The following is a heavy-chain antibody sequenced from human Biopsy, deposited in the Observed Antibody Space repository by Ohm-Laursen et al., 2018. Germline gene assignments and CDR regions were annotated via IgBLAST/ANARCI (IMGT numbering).Heavy chain of an antibody. CDR2: IYYSGST. CDR1: GGSIGSFF. D-gene: IGHD1-26*01. CDR3: ARVGAGAPSIGYFDY. Sequence: SDTLSLTCTVSGGSIGSFFWSWIRQPSGKGLEWIGYIYYSGSTNYNPSLRSRVTISVDRSKNQFSLELSSVTAADTAVYYCARVGAGAPSIGYFDYWGQGALVTVSS. V-gene: IGHV4-59*07. J-gene: IGHJ4*02.